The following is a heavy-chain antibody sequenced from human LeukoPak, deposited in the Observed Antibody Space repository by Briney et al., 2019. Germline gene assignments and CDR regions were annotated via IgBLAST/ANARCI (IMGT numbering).Heavy chain of an antibody. CDR2: IYHSGST. J-gene: IGHJ5*02. D-gene: IGHD2-15*01. CDR3: ASYKSQNYSPP. V-gene: IGHV4-4*02. Sequence: KPSETLSLTCAVSGGSISSSNWWSWVRQPPGKGLERIGEIYHSGSTNYNPSLKSRVTISVDKSKNQFSLKLSSVTAADTAIYYWASYKSQNYSPPGGKEPLVVVSS. CDR1: GGSISSSNW.